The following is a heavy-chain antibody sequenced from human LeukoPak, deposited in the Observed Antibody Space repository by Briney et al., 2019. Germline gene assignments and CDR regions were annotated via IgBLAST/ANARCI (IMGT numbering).Heavy chain of an antibody. V-gene: IGHV4-39*07. CDR2: IYYSGST. Sequence: SETLSLTCTVSGGSISSSSYYWGWIRQPPGKGLEWIGSIYYSGSTYYNPSLKSRVTISVDTSKNQFSLKLSSVTAADTAVYYCARVDIEGNYEDYWGQGTLVTVSS. J-gene: IGHJ4*02. CDR1: GGSISSSSYY. D-gene: IGHD3-16*01. CDR3: ARVDIEGNYEDY.